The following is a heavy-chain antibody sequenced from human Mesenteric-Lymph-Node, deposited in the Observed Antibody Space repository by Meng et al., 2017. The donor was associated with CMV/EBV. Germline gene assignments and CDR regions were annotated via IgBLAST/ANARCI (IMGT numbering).Heavy chain of an antibody. Sequence: SVKVSCKASGGTFSSYAISWVRQAPGQGLEWMGRITPILGLTSYSQKFQGGVTITADKSTSTAYMELSSLRSEDTAVYYCARGVVPAVDYYYYGMDVWGQGTTVTVSS. J-gene: IGHJ6*02. CDR1: GGTFSSYA. CDR3: ARGVVPAVDYYYYGMDV. V-gene: IGHV1-69*04. D-gene: IGHD2-2*01. CDR2: ITPILGLT.